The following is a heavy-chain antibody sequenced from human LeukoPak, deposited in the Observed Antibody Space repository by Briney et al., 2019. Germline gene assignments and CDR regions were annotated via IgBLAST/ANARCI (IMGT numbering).Heavy chain of an antibody. CDR3: ARRSGKYYDILTGYSREFDY. CDR1: GYSFTSYW. J-gene: IGHJ4*02. V-gene: IGHV5-51*01. D-gene: IGHD3-9*01. Sequence: ESLKISCKGSGYSFTSYWIGWVRQIPGKGLEWIGIIYPGDSDTRYSPSFQGQVTISADTSISTASLQWSSLKASDNAMYYCARRSGKYYDILTGYSREFDYWGQGTLVTVSS. CDR2: IYPGDSDT.